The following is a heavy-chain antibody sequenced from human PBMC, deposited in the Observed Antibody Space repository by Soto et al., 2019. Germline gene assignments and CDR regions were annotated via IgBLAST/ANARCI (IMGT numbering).Heavy chain of an antibody. J-gene: IGHJ4*02. V-gene: IGHV3-49*03. CDR1: GFTFGDYG. CDR2: IKSKAFGGTP. Sequence: GGSLRLSCSPSGFTFGDYGMNWFRQAPGKGLEWVGFIKSKAFGGTPEYAASVKGRFTISRDDSKSIAYLQMNSLKTDDTAVYYCTRDHYGRGFSSGAFDSWGQGTLVTVSS. CDR3: TRDHYGRGFSSGAFDS. D-gene: IGHD5-18*01.